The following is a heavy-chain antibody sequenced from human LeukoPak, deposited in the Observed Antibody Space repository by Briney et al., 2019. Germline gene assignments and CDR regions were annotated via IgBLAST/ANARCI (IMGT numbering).Heavy chain of an antibody. CDR3: ARDGVLRYFDYYYYYMDV. D-gene: IGHD3-9*01. CDR2: ISSSSNII. J-gene: IGHJ6*03. Sequence: GGSLRLSCVGSGFTFSIYSMNWVRQAPGKGLEWVSYISSSSNIIHYTDSVKGRFTISRDNAKNSLFLQMNSLRAEDTAVYYCARDGVLRYFDYYYYYMDVWGKGTTVTISS. V-gene: IGHV3-48*04. CDR1: GFTFSIYS.